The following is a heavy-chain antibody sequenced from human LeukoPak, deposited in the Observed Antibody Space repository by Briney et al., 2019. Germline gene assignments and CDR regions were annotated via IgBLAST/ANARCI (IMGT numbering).Heavy chain of an antibody. CDR3: ARAVGANYYDSSGYFDY. CDR2: INPSGGST. Sequence: GASVTVSCKASGYTFTSYYMHWVRQAPGQGLKWMGIINPSGGSTSYAQKFQGRVTMTRDTSTSTVYMELSSLRSEDTAVYYCARAVGANYYDSSGYFDYWGQGTLVTVSS. CDR1: GYTFTSYY. V-gene: IGHV1-46*01. J-gene: IGHJ4*02. D-gene: IGHD3-22*01.